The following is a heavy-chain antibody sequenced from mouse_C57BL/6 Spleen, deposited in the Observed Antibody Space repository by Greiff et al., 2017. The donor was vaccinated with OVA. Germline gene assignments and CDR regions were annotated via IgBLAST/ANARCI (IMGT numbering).Heavy chain of an antibody. CDR1: GYTFTSYW. J-gene: IGHJ1*03. CDR2: INPSNGGT. CDR3: AIHYYGSSYWYFDV. V-gene: IGHV1-53*01. Sequence: QVQLQQSGTELVKPGASVKLSCKASGYTFTSYWMHWVKQRPGQGLEWIGNINPSNGGTNYNEKFKSKATLTVDKSSSTAYMQLSSLTSEDSAVYYCAIHYYGSSYWYFDVWGTGTTVTVSS. D-gene: IGHD1-1*01.